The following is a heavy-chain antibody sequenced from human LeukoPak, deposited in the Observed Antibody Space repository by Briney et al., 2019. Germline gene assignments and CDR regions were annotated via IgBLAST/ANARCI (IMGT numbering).Heavy chain of an antibody. CDR1: GFTFISYG. CDR3: AKARGGRY. V-gene: IGHV3-33*06. D-gene: IGHD3-10*01. CDR2: AYDDRDNK. Sequence: SGGSLRLSCAASGFTFISYGMHWVRQSPGKGLEWVAVAYDDRDNKYHADSVKGRFTVSKGNSKNTLYLQMNSLRAEDTAVYYRAKARGGRYWGQGTLVTVSS. J-gene: IGHJ4*02.